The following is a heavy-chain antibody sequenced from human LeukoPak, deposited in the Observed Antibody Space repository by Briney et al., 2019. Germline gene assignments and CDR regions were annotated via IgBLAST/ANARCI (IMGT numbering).Heavy chain of an antibody. J-gene: IGHJ4*02. V-gene: IGHV1-18*01. CDR3: AAYCSSTSCYGGLDY. D-gene: IGHD2-2*01. CDR2: IGAYNGNT. Sequence: GASVKVSCKASGYSFTSYGISWVRQAPGQGLEWMGWIGAYNGNTNYAQKVQDRVTMTTDTSTSTAYMELSSLRSEDTAVYYCAAYCSSTSCYGGLDYWGQGTLVTVSS. CDR1: GYSFTSYG.